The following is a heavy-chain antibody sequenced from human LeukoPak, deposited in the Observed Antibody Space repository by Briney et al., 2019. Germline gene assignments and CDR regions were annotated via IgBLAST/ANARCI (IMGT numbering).Heavy chain of an antibody. V-gene: IGHV4-4*07. D-gene: IGHD2-2*01. CDR2: IYTSGST. CDR3: ARHSIVVVPAAPGGDAFDI. CDR1: GGSISSYY. J-gene: IGHJ3*02. Sequence: SETLSLTCTVSGGSISSYYWSWIRQPAGKGLEWIGRIYTSGSTNYNPSLKSRVTMSVDTSKNQFSLKLSSVTAADTAVYYCARHSIVVVPAAPGGDAFDIWGQGTMVTVSS.